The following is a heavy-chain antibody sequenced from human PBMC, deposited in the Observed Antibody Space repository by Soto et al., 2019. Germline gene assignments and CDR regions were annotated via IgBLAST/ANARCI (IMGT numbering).Heavy chain of an antibody. CDR3: AREGNLWFGEYAY. CDR2: IYYSGST. Sequence: SETLSLTCTVSGGSISGGGYYWSWIRQHPGKGLEWIGYIYYSGSTYYNPSLKSRVTISVDTSKNQFSLKLSSVTAADTAVYYCAREGNLWFGEYAYGGQGTLVTVSS. V-gene: IGHV4-31*03. D-gene: IGHD3-10*01. J-gene: IGHJ4*02. CDR1: GGSISGGGYY.